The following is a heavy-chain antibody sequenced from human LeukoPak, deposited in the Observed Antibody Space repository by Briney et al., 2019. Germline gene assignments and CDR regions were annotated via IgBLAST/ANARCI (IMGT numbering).Heavy chain of an antibody. CDR2: IRYDGSNK. CDR1: GFTFSSYG. Sequence: GGSLRLSCAASGFTFSSYGMHWVRQAPGKGLEWVAFIRYDGSNKYYAGSVKGRFTISRDNSKNTLYLQMNSLRAEDTAVYYCAKAPVSRGYSSGWPIDYWGQGTLVTVSS. J-gene: IGHJ4*02. V-gene: IGHV3-30*02. D-gene: IGHD6-19*01. CDR3: AKAPVSRGYSSGWPIDY.